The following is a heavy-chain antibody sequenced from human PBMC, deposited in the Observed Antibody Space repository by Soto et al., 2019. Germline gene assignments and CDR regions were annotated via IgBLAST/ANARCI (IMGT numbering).Heavy chain of an antibody. J-gene: IGHJ3*02. V-gene: IGHV1-46*03. CDR1: GYTFTSYY. Sequence: ASVKVSCKASGYTFTSYYMHWVRQAPGQGLEWMGIINPSGGSTSYAQKFQGRVTMTRDTSTITVYMELGSLRSEDTAVYYCASRVGIAAAGNDAFDIWGQGTMVTVSS. D-gene: IGHD6-13*01. CDR2: INPSGGST. CDR3: ASRVGIAAAGNDAFDI.